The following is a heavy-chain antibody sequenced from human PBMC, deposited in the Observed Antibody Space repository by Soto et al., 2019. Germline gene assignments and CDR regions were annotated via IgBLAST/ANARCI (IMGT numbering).Heavy chain of an antibody. CDR3: ARDRSSSYFDY. D-gene: IGHD6-6*01. CDR1: GFTFSSYA. Sequence: QVQLVESGGGVVQPGRSLRLSCAASGFTFSSYAMHWVRQAPGKGLEWVADISYDGSNKYYADSVKGRFTISRDNSKNTLYLQMNSLRAEDTAVYYCARDRSSSYFDYWGQGTLVTVSS. V-gene: IGHV3-30-3*01. J-gene: IGHJ4*02. CDR2: ISYDGSNK.